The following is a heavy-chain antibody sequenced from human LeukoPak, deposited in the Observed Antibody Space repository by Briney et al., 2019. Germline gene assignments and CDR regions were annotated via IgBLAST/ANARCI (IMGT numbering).Heavy chain of an antibody. CDR2: ISYDGSNK. Sequence: GGSLRLSCAASGFTFSDYATHWVRQAPGKGLEWVAVISYDGSNKYYADSVKGRFTISRDNSKNTLYLQMNSLRAEDTAVYYCATEPTGGGSGSYQSDYWGQGTLVTVSS. J-gene: IGHJ4*02. CDR1: GFTFSDYA. CDR3: ATEPTGGGSGSYQSDY. D-gene: IGHD3-10*01. V-gene: IGHV3-30*04.